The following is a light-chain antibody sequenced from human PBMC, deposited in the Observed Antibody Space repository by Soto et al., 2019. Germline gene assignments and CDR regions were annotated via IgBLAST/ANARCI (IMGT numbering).Light chain of an antibody. Sequence: EIVMTQSPATLSVSSGDRATLSCRASQSVSSNLAWYQQKPGQAPRLLIYDASSRATGIPARFSGSGSGTEFTLTISSLQSEDFAVYYCQQYNNWPPLTFGGGTKVEIK. J-gene: IGKJ4*01. CDR3: QQYNNWPPLT. CDR1: QSVSSN. CDR2: DAS. V-gene: IGKV3-15*01.